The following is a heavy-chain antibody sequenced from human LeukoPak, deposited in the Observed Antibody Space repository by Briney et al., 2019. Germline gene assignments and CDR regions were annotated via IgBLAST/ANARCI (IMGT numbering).Heavy chain of an antibody. V-gene: IGHV4-34*01. CDR1: GGSFSGYY. D-gene: IGHD3-22*01. J-gene: IGHJ4*02. CDR2: INHSGST. CDR3: ARADYYDSSGYYFDY. Sequence: SETLSLTCAVYGGSFSGYYWSWIRQPPGKGLEWIGEINHSGSTNYNPSLKSRVTISVDTSKNQFSLKLSSVTAADTAVYYCARADYYDSSGYYFDYWGQGTPVTVSS.